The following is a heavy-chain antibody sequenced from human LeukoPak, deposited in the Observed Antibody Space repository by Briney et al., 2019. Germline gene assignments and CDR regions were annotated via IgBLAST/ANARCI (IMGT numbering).Heavy chain of an antibody. V-gene: IGHV4-59*11. J-gene: IGHJ6*03. Sequence: IPSETLSLTCTVSDASMSSHYWIWVRQPPGRGLEWIGYVFSTGDTTYSPSLKSRVTILVDMSENQFSLKLNSVTAADTAVYYCARGVYNYYYMDVWGRGATVTVSS. CDR2: VFSTGDT. CDR1: DASMSSHY. CDR3: ARGVYNYYYMDV.